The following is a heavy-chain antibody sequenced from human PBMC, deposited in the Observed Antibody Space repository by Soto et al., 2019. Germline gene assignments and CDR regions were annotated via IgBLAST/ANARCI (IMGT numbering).Heavy chain of an antibody. Sequence: QVQLVQSGAEVKKPGASVKVSCKASGYTFTSYDINWVRQATGQGLEWMGWMNPNRGNTGYAQKFQGRVTMTRNTSISTDYMELSSLRSEDMAVYYCARGRPGLWFGESWFDPLGQGTLVPVSS. CDR2: MNPNRGNT. CDR1: GYTFTSYD. J-gene: IGHJ5*02. D-gene: IGHD3-10*01. CDR3: ARGRPGLWFGESWFDP. V-gene: IGHV1-8*01.